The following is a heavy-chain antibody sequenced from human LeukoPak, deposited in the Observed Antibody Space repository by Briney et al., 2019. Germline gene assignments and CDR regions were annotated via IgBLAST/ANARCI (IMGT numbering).Heavy chain of an antibody. J-gene: IGHJ6*02. D-gene: IGHD6-13*01. CDR2: IIPIFGAA. CDR3: ARAGTGYSSSWYPAFDYYGMDV. Sequence: ASVKVSCKASGGTFSSYAISWVRQAPGQGLGWMGGIIPIFGAANYAQKFQGRVTITADESTTTAYMELSSLRSEDTAVYYCARAGTGYSSSWYPAFDYYGMDVWGQGTTVTV. CDR1: GGTFSSYA. V-gene: IGHV1-69*13.